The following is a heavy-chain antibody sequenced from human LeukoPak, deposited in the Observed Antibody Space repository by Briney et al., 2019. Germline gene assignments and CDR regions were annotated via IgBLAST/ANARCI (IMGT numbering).Heavy chain of an antibody. D-gene: IGHD6-19*01. CDR1: GGSFSGYH. Sequence: SETLSLTCAVYGGSFSGYHWNWIRQPPRKGLEWIGEIDHSGSTNYNPSLKSRVTISVDTSKNQFSLNLSSVTAADTAVYFCARGVRIAVAAPHLNYWGQGTLVTVSS. CDR2: IDHSGST. J-gene: IGHJ4*02. V-gene: IGHV4-34*01. CDR3: ARGVRIAVAAPHLNY.